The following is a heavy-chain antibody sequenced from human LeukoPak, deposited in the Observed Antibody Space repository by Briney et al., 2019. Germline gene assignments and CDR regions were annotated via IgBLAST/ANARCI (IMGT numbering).Heavy chain of an antibody. Sequence: SETLSLTCTVSGGSIRNDYWSWIRQPPWKGLEWIGYIYYSGSTNYNPSLKSRVTISVDTSKNQFSLRLSSVTAADTAVYYCARESRFYGVDVWGQGTTVTVSS. V-gene: IGHV4-59*01. J-gene: IGHJ6*02. CDR2: IYYSGST. CDR3: ARESRFYGVDV. D-gene: IGHD3-3*01. CDR1: GGSIRNDY.